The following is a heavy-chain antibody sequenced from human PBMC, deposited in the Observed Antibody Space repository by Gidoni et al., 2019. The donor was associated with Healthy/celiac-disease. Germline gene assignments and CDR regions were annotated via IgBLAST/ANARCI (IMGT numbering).Heavy chain of an antibody. J-gene: IGHJ6*02. CDR2: IYYSGST. V-gene: IGHV4-39*01. D-gene: IGHD3-16*01. Sequence: QLQLQESGPGLVKPSETLSLTCTVSGGYISSSSYYWGWIRQPPGKGLEWIGSIYYSGSTDYNPSLKSRVTISVDTSKNQFSLKLSSVTAADTAVYYCARRGYAFFGMDVWGQGTTVTVSS. CDR3: ARRGYAFFGMDV. CDR1: GGYISSSSYY.